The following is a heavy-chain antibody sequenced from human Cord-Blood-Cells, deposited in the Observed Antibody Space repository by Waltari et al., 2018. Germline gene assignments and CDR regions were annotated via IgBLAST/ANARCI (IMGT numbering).Heavy chain of an antibody. V-gene: IGHV4-4*02. CDR2: IYHSGST. CDR3: ASLVDYYDSSGYSDAFDI. CDR1: GGSISSSNW. D-gene: IGHD3-22*01. Sequence: LSLTCAVSGGSISSSNWWSWVRQPPGKGLEWIGEIYHSGSTNYNPSLKSRVTISVDKSKNQFSLKLSSVTAADTAVYYCASLVDYYDSSGYSDAFDIWGQGTMVTVSS. J-gene: IGHJ3*02.